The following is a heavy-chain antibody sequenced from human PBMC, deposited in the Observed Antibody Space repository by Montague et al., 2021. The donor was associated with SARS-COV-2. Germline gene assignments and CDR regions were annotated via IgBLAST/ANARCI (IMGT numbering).Heavy chain of an antibody. CDR3: AKGPSKYSVYDRYFAY. D-gene: IGHD5/OR15-5a*01. V-gene: IGHV4-34*01. J-gene: IGHJ4*02. Sequence: SETLSLTCAVYGGSFSDYHWTWIRQSPGEGLECIGQINYGGSTKYNPSLKSRVTISIDTSKNQFSLKLTSVTAADTAVYYCAKGPSKYSVYDRYFAYWGQGTLVTVSS. CDR2: INYGGST. CDR1: GGSFSDYH.